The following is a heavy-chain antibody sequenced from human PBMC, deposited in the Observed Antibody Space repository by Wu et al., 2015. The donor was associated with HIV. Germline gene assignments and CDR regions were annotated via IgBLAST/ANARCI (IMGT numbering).Heavy chain of an antibody. CDR3: ARVQYDFWSGYHYWYFDL. CDR1: ATTFSTHA. D-gene: IGHD3-3*01. CDR2: ISAYNGDR. J-gene: IGHJ2*01. Sequence: QVQLVQSGAEVKKPGSSVKVSCKAPATTFSTHAVTWVRQAPGQGLEWMGWISAYNGDRNYAQKLQGRVTMTTDTSTSTAYMELRSLRSDDTAVYYCARVQYDFWSGYHYWYFDLWGRGTLVTVSS. V-gene: IGHV1-18*01.